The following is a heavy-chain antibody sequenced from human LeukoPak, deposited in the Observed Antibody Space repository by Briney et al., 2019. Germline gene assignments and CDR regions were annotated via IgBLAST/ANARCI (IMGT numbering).Heavy chain of an antibody. V-gene: IGHV4-39*07. Sequence: SETLSLTCTVSGGSISSSSYYWGWIRQPPGKGLEWIGSIYYSGSTYYNPSLKSRVTISVDTSKNQFSLKLSSVTAADTAVYYCARSELGYCSSTSCYHNWFDPWGQGTLVTVSS. D-gene: IGHD2-2*01. CDR2: IYYSGST. CDR1: GGSISSSSYY. J-gene: IGHJ5*02. CDR3: ARSELGYCSSTSCYHNWFDP.